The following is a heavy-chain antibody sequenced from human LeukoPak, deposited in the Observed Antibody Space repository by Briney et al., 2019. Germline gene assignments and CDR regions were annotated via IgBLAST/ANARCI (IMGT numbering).Heavy chain of an antibody. CDR2: IYSSGST. Sequence: SETLSLTCTVSGGSISSDYWSWIRQPAGKGLEWIGRIYSSGSTNYNPSLKSRVTMSVDTSKNQFSLKLSYVTAADTAVYYCVGWSATRIDYWGQGTLVTVSS. J-gene: IGHJ4*02. D-gene: IGHD3-3*01. CDR3: VGWSATRIDY. CDR1: GGSISSDY. V-gene: IGHV4-4*07.